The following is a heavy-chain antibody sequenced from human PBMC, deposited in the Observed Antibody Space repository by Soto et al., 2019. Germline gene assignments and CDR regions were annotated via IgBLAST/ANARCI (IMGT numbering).Heavy chain of an antibody. CDR1: GFTFSSYE. Sequence: GGSLRLSCAASGFTFSSYEMNWVRQAPGKGLEWVSYISSSGSTIYYADSVKGRFTISRDNAKNSLYLQMNSLRAEDTAVYYCASSMVAPAQRWGQGTLVTVSS. V-gene: IGHV3-48*03. J-gene: IGHJ4*02. CDR3: ASSMVAPAQR. CDR2: ISSSGSTI. D-gene: IGHD2-15*01.